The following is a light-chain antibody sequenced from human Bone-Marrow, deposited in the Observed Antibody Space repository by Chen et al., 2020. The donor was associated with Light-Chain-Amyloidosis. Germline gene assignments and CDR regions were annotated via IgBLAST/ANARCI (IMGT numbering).Light chain of an antibody. V-gene: IGKV3-11*01. Sequence: EIVLTPSPATLSLSPGERATLSCRASQSVSSYLAWYQQKPGQAPRLLIYDASNRATGIPARFSGSGSGTDFTLTISSLEPEDFAVYYCQQRSNWPLTFGGGTKEEIK. CDR1: QSVSSY. CDR3: QQRSNWPLT. CDR2: DAS. J-gene: IGKJ4*01.